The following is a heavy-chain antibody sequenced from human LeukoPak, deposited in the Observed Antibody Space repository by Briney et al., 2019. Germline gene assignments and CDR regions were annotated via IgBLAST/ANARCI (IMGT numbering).Heavy chain of an antibody. V-gene: IGHV3-30*02. CDR3: AKWSYCSGGSCYSRPPFDY. CDR2: IRYDGSNK. D-gene: IGHD2-15*01. CDR1: GFTFSSYG. Sequence: PGGSLRLSCAASGFTFSSYGMHWVRQAPGKGLEWVAFIRYDGSNKYYADSVKGRFTISRDNSKNTLYLQMNSLRAEDTAVYYCAKWSYCSGGSCYSRPPFDYWGQGTLVTVSS. J-gene: IGHJ4*02.